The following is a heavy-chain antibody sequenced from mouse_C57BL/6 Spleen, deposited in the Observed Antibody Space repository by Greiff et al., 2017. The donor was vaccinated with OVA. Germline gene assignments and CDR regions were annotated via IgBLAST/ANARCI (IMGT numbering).Heavy chain of an antibody. CDR2: INYDGSST. CDR3: ARVGGDYYGSSLYWYFDV. J-gene: IGHJ1*03. Sequence: EVHLVESEGGLVQPGSSMKLSCTASGFTFSDYYMAWVRQVPEKGLEWVANINYDGSSTYYLDSLKSRFIISRDNAKNILYLQMSSLKSEDTATYYCARVGGDYYGSSLYWYFDVWGTGTTVTVSS. CDR1: GFTFSDYY. D-gene: IGHD1-1*01. V-gene: IGHV5-16*01.